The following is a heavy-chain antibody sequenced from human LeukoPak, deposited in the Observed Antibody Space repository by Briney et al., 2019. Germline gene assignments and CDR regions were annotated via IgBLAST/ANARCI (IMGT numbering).Heavy chain of an antibody. J-gene: IGHJ4*02. CDR3: AKGSAVADS. D-gene: IGHD6-19*01. Sequence: PSETLSLTCTVSGGSISSHYWSWIRQPPGKRLEWIGYIYHTGSTNYNPSLKSRVTISIDTSESQFSLKLSSVTAADTAVYYCAKGSAVADSWGQGTLVTVSS. CDR2: IYHTGST. CDR1: GGSISSHY. V-gene: IGHV4-59*11.